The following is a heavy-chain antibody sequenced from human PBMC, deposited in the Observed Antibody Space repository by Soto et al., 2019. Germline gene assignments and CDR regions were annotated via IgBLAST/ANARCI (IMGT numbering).Heavy chain of an antibody. CDR1: GGTFSSYA. CDR2: IIPIFGTA. D-gene: IGHD1-26*01. Sequence: GASVKVSCKAAGGTFSSYAISWVRQAPGQGLEWMGGIIPIFGTANYAQKFQGRVTITADESTSTAYMELSSLRSEDTAVYYCARVLYSGSYDGDFDYWGQGTLVTVSS. V-gene: IGHV1-69*13. J-gene: IGHJ4*02. CDR3: ARVLYSGSYDGDFDY.